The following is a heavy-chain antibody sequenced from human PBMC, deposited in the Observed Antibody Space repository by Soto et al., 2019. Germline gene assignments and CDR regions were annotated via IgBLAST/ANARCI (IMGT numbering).Heavy chain of an antibody. CDR3: ARGGGTFTS. J-gene: IGHJ5*02. CDR1: RFTLNAYW. CDR2: IKEDGSVQ. D-gene: IGHD2-15*01. Sequence: EVQLVESGGGLVQPGGSLRLSCAASRFTLNAYWMTWVRQAPGKGLEWVAGIKEDGSVQFYVDSVEGRFTISRDNAKNSLFLQMNSLRAEDTAVYFCARGGGTFTSWGQGTLVTVSS. V-gene: IGHV3-7*04.